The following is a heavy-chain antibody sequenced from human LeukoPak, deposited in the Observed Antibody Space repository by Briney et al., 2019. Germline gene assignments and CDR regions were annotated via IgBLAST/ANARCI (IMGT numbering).Heavy chain of an antibody. Sequence: GGSLRLSCAASGFSFTTYGFHWVRQAPGKGLEWVAVIWYDGSKQYYADSVKGRFTISRDNAKNSLYLQMNSLRAEDTAVYYCAREPWELLNEVYYFDYWGQGTLVTVSS. J-gene: IGHJ4*02. CDR3: AREPWELLNEVYYFDY. V-gene: IGHV3-33*01. D-gene: IGHD1-26*01. CDR2: IWYDGSKQ. CDR1: GFSFTTYG.